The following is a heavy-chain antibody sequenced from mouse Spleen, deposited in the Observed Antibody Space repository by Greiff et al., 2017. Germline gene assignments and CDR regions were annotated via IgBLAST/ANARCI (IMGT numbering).Heavy chain of an antibody. J-gene: IGHJ2*01. V-gene: IGHV14-4*01. CDR1: GFNIKDDY. Sequence: VQLKESGAELVRPGASVKLSCTASGFNIKDDYMHWVKQRPEQGLEWIGWIDPEIGDTEYASKFQGKATITADTSSNTAYLQLSSLTSEDTAVYYCTLIHYYGPFDYWGQGTTHTVSS. CDR2: IDPEIGDT. CDR3: TLIHYYGPFDY. D-gene: IGHD1-2*01.